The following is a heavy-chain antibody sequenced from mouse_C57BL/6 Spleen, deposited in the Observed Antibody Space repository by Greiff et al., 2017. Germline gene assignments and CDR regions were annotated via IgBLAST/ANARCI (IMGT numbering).Heavy chain of an antibody. CDR3: ARSGYGNFLVFDV. CDR2: INPNYGTT. J-gene: IGHJ1*03. V-gene: IGHV1-39*01. CDR1: GYSFTDYN. D-gene: IGHD2-10*02. Sequence: VQLKESGPELVKPGASVKISCKASGYSFTDYNMNWVKQSNGKSLEWIGVINPNYGTTSYNQKFKGKATLTVDQSSSTAYMQLNSLTSEDSAVYYCARSGYGNFLVFDVWGTGTTVTVSS.